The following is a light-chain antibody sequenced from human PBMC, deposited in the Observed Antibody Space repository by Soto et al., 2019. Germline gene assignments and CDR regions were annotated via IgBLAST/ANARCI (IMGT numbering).Light chain of an antibody. CDR1: QSGSGSY. Sequence: EIVLTQSPGTLSLSPGERATLSCRASQSGSGSYLAWYQQKPGQAPRLLISGASRRATGIPDRFSGSGSGTGFTLTISSLEPEDFAVYYCQQYGKSPLTFGGGTKVEIK. J-gene: IGKJ4*01. CDR2: GAS. V-gene: IGKV3-20*01. CDR3: QQYGKSPLT.